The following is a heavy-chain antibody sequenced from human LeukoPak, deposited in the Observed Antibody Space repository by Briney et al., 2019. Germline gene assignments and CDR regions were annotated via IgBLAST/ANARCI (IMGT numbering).Heavy chain of an antibody. CDR2: IYWDDDK. CDR3: AHSLRIAVAGPPGVFDY. Sequence: SGPTLVNPTQNPTLTCTFSGFSLGTSGLGVGWMRQPPGKALEWLALIYWDDDKRYSPSLKSRLTINKDTSKNQVVLTMTNMDPVDTATYYCAHSLRIAVAGPPGVFDYWGQGTLVTVSS. CDR1: GFSLGTSGLG. D-gene: IGHD6-19*01. V-gene: IGHV2-5*02. J-gene: IGHJ4*02.